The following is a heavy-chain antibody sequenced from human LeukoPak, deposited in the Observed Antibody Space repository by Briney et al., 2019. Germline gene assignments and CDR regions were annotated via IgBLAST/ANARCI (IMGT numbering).Heavy chain of an antibody. CDR1: SGSISSGSYY. CDR2: IYTSGST. CDR3: ASRAFDI. J-gene: IGHJ3*02. Sequence: PSERLSLTCTVSSGSISSGSYYSSWIRQPAGKGLEWIGRIYTSGSTNYNPSLKSRVTISVDTSKNQFSLKLSSVTAADTAVYYCASRAFDIWGQGTMVTVSS. V-gene: IGHV4-61*02.